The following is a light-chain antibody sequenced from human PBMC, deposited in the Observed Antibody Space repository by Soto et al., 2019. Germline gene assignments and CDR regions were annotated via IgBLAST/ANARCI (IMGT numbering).Light chain of an antibody. Sequence: QSVVTQPASVSGSPGQSITISCTGTSSDVGDYNYVSWYQQYPGKAPNLIIYEVTNRPSGISYRFSGSKSGNTASLTISGLQVEDEADYYCSSFRSGGTRVLFGGGTKLTVL. CDR1: SSDVGDYNY. V-gene: IGLV2-14*01. CDR2: EVT. CDR3: SSFRSGGTRVL. J-gene: IGLJ2*01.